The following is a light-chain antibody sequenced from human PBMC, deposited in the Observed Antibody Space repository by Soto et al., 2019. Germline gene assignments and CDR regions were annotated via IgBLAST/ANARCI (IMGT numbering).Light chain of an antibody. V-gene: IGLV2-23*03. CDR3: CSYAGSSTLYV. CDR2: EGI. Sequence: QSALTQPASVSGSPGQSITISCTGTSSTVGGFNVVSWYQQHPGKAPKVIIYEGIKRPSGVSNRFSGSNSGSTASLTISGLQAEDEADYYCCSYAGSSTLYVFGTGTKLTVL. J-gene: IGLJ1*01. CDR1: SSTVGGFNV.